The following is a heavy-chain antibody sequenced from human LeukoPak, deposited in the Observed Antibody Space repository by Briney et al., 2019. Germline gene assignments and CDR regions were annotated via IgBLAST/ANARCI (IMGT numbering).Heavy chain of an antibody. CDR2: INHSGYT. Sequence: SETLSLTCAVSGVSFDDYYWAWVRQTPGKGLEWIGEINHSGYTNDSPSLKSRVTLSIDTSRRQFSLNLRSVTVADAGTYYCARMTTGHDYWGQGTLVTVSS. J-gene: IGHJ4*02. V-gene: IGHV4-34*01. CDR3: ARMTTGHDY. D-gene: IGHD4-17*01. CDR1: GVSFDDYY.